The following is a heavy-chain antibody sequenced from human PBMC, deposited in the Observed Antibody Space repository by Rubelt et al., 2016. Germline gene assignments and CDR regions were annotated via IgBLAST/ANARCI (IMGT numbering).Heavy chain of an antibody. CDR3: ASRYCSTTSCYHFDY. J-gene: IGHJ4*02. D-gene: IGHD2-2*01. V-gene: IGHV1-69*04. CDR2: VIPILGVA. Sequence: QVQLVQSGAEVKKPGASVKVSCKASGYTFTSYGISWVRQAPGQGLEWMGRVIPILGVANYATKCQGRVTITADKSTSTAYMELSSLTSEDTAVYYCASRYCSTTSCYHFDYWGQGTLVTVSS. CDR1: GYTFTSYG.